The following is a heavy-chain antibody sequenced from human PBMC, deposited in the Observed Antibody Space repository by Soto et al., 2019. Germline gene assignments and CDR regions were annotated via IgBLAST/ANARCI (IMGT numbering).Heavy chain of an antibody. CDR1: GGTFSSYT. CDR3: ARDNGDYYDSSGDDAFDI. V-gene: IGHV1-69*04. CDR2: IIPILGIA. Sequence: GASVKVSCKACGGTFSSYTISWVRQAPGQGLEWMGRIIPILGIANYAQKFQGRVTITADKSTSTAYMELSSLRSEDTAVYYCARDNGDYYDSSGDDAFDIWGQGTMVTVSS. D-gene: IGHD3-22*01. J-gene: IGHJ3*02.